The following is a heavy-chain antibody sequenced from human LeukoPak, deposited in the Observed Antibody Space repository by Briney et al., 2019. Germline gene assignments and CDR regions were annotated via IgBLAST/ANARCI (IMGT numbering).Heavy chain of an antibody. CDR3: ARIAVAPRSWFDP. CDR1: GYTYTSYA. D-gene: IGHD6-19*01. CDR2: INTNTGNP. Sequence: GASVKVSCKASGYTYTSYAMNWVRQAPGQGLEWVGWINTNTGNPTYAQGFTGRFVFSLDTSVSTAYLQISSLKAEDTAVYYCARIAVAPRSWFDPWGQGTLVTVSS. J-gene: IGHJ5*02. V-gene: IGHV7-4-1*02.